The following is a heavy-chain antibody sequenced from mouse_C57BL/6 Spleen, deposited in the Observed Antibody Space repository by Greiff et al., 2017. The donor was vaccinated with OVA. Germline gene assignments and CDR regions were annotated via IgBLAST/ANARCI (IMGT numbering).Heavy chain of an antibody. J-gene: IGHJ2*01. CDR3: ARSGSSYYYGSSSPYYFDY. CDR2: IYPRSGNT. Sequence: QVQLKESGAELARPGASVKLSCKASGYTFTSYGISWVKQRTGQGLEWIGEIYPRSGNTYYNEKFKGKATLTADKSSSTAYMELRSLTSEASAVYFCARSGSSYYYGSSSPYYFDYWGQGTTLTVSS. D-gene: IGHD1-1*01. V-gene: IGHV1-81*01. CDR1: GYTFTSYG.